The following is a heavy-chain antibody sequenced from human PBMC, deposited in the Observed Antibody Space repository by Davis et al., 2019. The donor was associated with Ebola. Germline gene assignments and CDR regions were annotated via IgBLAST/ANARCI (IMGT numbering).Heavy chain of an antibody. CDR2: ISAYNGNT. CDR1: GYTFTSYY. D-gene: IGHD3-22*01. Sequence: ASVKVSCKASGYTFTSYYMHWVRQAPGQGLEWMGWISAYNGNTNYAQKFQGWVTMTRDTSISTAYMELSRLRSDDTAVYYCARDSREYYYDSSGYYYYYGMDVWGQGTTVTVSS. V-gene: IGHV1-2*04. J-gene: IGHJ6*02. CDR3: ARDSREYYYDSSGYYYYYGMDV.